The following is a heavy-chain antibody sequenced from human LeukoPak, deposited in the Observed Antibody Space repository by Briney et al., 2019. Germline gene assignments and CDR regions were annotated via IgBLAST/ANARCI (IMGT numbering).Heavy chain of an antibody. J-gene: IGHJ4*02. CDR1: GFPFSSFS. V-gene: IGHV3-48*02. Sequence: GGSLRLSCAASGFPFSSFSMTWVRQAPGKGLEWVSYISSSSSDIYYADSVRGRFTVSRDNAKNSLYLQMNSLRDEDTAVYYCARDLYSREDYWGQGTLVTVSS. CDR2: ISSSSSDI. CDR3: ARDLYSREDY. D-gene: IGHD2-15*01.